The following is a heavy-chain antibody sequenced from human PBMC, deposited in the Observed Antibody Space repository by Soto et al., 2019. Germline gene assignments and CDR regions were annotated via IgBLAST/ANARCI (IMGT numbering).Heavy chain of an antibody. CDR3: ARESHDILTGPPWVWYFDL. CDR1: GGSFSGHY. CDR2: INDRGSI. J-gene: IGHJ2*01. Sequence: QVQLQQWGAGPLRPLETLSLTCGVSGGSFSGHYWAWIRQSPGKGLEWIGEINDRGSINYNPSLKSRVSISVDTSKNHYSLKLMSVTAADTAVYYCARESHDILTGPPWVWYFDLWGRGTLVTVSS. D-gene: IGHD3-9*01. V-gene: IGHV4-34*01.